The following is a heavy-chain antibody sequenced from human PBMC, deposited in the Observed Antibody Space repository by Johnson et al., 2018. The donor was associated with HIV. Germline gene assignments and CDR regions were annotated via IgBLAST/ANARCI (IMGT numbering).Heavy chain of an antibody. D-gene: IGHD5/OR15-5a*01. Sequence: VQLVESGGGLVQPGGSLRLSCDTSGFTFSDYFIDWVRQAPGRGLEWLGRARNEANSYTIAYAASVRGKFSISSDHSKNSVFLQMNSLNTEDTAVYYCARVYGVYATSLDVGGQGTVVAVSS. CDR1: GFTFSDYF. CDR2: ARNEANSYTI. J-gene: IGHJ3*01. V-gene: IGHV3-72*01. CDR3: ARVYGVYATSLDV.